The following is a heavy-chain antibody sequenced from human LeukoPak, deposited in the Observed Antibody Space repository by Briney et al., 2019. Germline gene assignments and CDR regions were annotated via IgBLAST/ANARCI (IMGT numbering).Heavy chain of an antibody. CDR3: ARDSRDKQIYYYYYMDV. CDR2: IYTSGST. D-gene: IGHD5-24*01. V-gene: IGHV4-61*02. Sequence: PSETLSLTCTVSGGSISSGSYYWSWIRQPAGKGLEWIGRIYTSGSTNYNPSLKSRVTISVDTSKSQFSLKLSSVTAADTAVYYCARDSRDKQIYYYYYMDVWGKGTTVTISS. J-gene: IGHJ6*03. CDR1: GGSISSGSYY.